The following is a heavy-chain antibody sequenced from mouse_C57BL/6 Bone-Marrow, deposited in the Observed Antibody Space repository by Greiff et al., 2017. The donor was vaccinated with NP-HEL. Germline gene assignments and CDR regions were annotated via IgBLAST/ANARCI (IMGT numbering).Heavy chain of an antibody. CDR2: ILPSIGRT. J-gene: IGHJ1*03. CDR3: ARRGTTVVARDWYFDV. D-gene: IGHD1-1*01. CDR1: DSEVFPIAY. Sequence: QVQLQQSGSELRSPGSSVKLSCKDFDSEVFPIAYMSWVRQKPGHGFEWIGGILPSIGRTIYGEKFEDKATLDADTLSNTAYLELNSLTSEDSAIYYCARRGTTVVARDWYFDVWGTGTTVTVSS. V-gene: IGHV15-2*01.